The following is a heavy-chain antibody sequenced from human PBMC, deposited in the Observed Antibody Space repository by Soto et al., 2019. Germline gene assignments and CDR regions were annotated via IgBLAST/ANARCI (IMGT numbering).Heavy chain of an antibody. D-gene: IGHD1-1*01. Sequence: PGESLKISCKASGYSFTHYWISWVRQVPGKGLEWMGKIDPSDSYIDYSPSFQGHVTMSVDKSTTTAYLQWGSLKASDSAFYYCARLEQLQPSNAMDVWGQGTTVTVYS. V-gene: IGHV5-10-1*01. J-gene: IGHJ6*02. CDR2: IDPSDSYI. CDR3: ARLEQLQPSNAMDV. CDR1: GYSFTHYW.